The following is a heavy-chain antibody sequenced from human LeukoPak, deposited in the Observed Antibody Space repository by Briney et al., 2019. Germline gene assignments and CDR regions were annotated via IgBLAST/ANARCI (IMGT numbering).Heavy chain of an antibody. CDR3: ARRYCSGGSCYRHDAFDI. J-gene: IGHJ3*02. CDR1: GYSFTSYW. CDR2: IYPGDSDT. Sequence: GESLRISCKGSGYSFTSYWIGWVRQMPGKGLEWMGIIYPGDSDTRYSPSFQGQVTISADKSISTAYLQWSSLKASDTAMYYCARRYCSGGSCYRHDAFDIWGQGTMVTVSS. V-gene: IGHV5-51*01. D-gene: IGHD2-15*01.